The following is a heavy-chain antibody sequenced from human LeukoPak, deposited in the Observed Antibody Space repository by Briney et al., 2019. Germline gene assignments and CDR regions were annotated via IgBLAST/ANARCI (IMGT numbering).Heavy chain of an antibody. CDR1: GGSFSGYY. J-gene: IGHJ4*02. CDR3: ARGLRQLVRSWHY. V-gene: IGHV4-34*01. D-gene: IGHD6-6*01. Sequence: PSETLSLTCAVYGGSFSGYYWSWIRQPPGKGLEWIGEINHRGSTNYNPSLKSRVTISVDTSKNQISLKLSSVSAADTAVYYCARGLRQLVRSWHYWGQGTLVTVSS. CDR2: INHRGST.